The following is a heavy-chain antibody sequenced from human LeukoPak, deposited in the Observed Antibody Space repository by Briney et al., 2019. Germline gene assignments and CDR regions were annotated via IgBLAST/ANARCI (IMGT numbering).Heavy chain of an antibody. J-gene: IGHJ4*02. CDR1: GFTFSSDA. CDR3: AKGTMHDY. Sequence: GGSLRLSCAASGFTFSSDAMNWVRQAPGKGLEWVSGISDTGGNPYYADSVKGRFTISRDKSKNTLDLQMNSLRAEDTAVYYCAKGTMHDYWGQGTLVTVPS. V-gene: IGHV3-23*01. D-gene: IGHD4/OR15-4a*01. CDR2: ISDTGGNP.